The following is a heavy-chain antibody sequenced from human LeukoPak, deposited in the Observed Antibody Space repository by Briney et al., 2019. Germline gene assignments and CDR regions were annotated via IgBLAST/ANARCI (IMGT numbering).Heavy chain of an antibody. Sequence: GASVKVSCKASGGTFISYAISWVRQAPGQGLEWMGGIIPIFGTANYAQKFRGRVTITADKSTSTAYMGLGSLRSEDTAVYYCARAPINPINWFDPWGQGTLVTVSS. CDR2: IIPIFGTA. J-gene: IGHJ5*02. CDR1: GGTFISYA. CDR3: ARAPINPINWFDP. V-gene: IGHV1-69*06.